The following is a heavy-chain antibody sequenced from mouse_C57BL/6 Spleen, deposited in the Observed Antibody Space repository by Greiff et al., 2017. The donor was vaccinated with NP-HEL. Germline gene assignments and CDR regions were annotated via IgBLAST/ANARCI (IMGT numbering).Heavy chain of an antibody. J-gene: IGHJ2*01. CDR3: GYSFDY. Sequence: VQLQQSGPELVKPGASVKISCKASGYRFTDYYMNWVKQSHGKSLEWIGDINPNNGGTSYNQKFKGKATLTVDKSSSTAYMELRSLTSEDSAVYYCGYSFDYWGQGTTLTVSS. V-gene: IGHV1-26*01. CDR2: INPNNGGT. CDR1: GYRFTDYY.